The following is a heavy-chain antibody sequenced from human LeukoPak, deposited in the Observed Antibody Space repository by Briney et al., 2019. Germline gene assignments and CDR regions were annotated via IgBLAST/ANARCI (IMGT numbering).Heavy chain of an antibody. CDR1: GYTFTGYY. V-gene: IGHV1-2*02. Sequence: ASVKVSCKASGYTFTGYYMHWVRQAPGQGLEWMGWINPNSGGTNYAQKFQGRVTMTRDTSISTAYIELSRLRSDDTAVYYCARAITMIVVVPAYWGQGTLVTVSS. D-gene: IGHD3-22*01. CDR3: ARAITMIVVVPAY. J-gene: IGHJ4*02. CDR2: INPNSGGT.